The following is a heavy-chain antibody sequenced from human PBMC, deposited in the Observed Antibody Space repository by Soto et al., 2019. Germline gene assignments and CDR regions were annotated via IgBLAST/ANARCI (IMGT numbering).Heavy chain of an antibody. Sequence: PSETLSLTCTVSGGSISSYYWIWIRQPPGKGLEWIGYIYYSGSTNYNPSLKSRVTISVDTSKNQFSLKLSSVTAADTAVYYCARGGYYDFWSGYYNWFDPWGQGTLVTVSS. CDR1: GGSISSYY. J-gene: IGHJ5*02. CDR2: IYYSGST. D-gene: IGHD3-3*01. V-gene: IGHV4-59*01. CDR3: ARGGYYDFWSGYYNWFDP.